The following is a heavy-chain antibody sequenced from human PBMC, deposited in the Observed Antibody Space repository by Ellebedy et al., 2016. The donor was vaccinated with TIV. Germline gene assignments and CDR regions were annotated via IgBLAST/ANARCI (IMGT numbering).Heavy chain of an antibody. Sequence: GSLRLSXAVYGGSFSGYYWSWIRQLPGKGLEWIGEINHSGSTNYNPSLKSRVTISVDTSKNQFSLKLSSVTAADTAVYYCARGSVVATITYYYYYGMDVWGQGTTVTVSS. CDR3: ARGSVVATITYYYYYGMDV. V-gene: IGHV4-34*01. J-gene: IGHJ6*02. CDR2: INHSGST. D-gene: IGHD5-12*01. CDR1: GGSFSGYY.